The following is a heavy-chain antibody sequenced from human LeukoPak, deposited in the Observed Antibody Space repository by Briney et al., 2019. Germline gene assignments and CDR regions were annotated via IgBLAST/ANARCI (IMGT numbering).Heavy chain of an antibody. V-gene: IGHV3-21*01. J-gene: IGHJ4*02. D-gene: IGHD3-22*01. CDR1: GFTFSSYS. CDR3: ARDPTYYYDSSGLGIDY. Sequence: PGGSLRLSCAASGFTFSSYSMTWVRQAPGKGLEWVSSISSSSSYIYYADSVKGRFTISRDNAKNSLYLQMNSLRAEDTAVYYCARDPTYYYDSSGLGIDYWGQGTLVTVSS. CDR2: ISSSSSYI.